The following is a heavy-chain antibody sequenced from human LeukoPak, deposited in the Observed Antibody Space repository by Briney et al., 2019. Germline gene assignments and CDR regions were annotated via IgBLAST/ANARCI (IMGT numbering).Heavy chain of an antibody. V-gene: IGHV4-34*01. Sequence: SETLSLTCAVYGGSFSGYYWSWIRQPPGKGLEWIGEINHSGSTNHNPSLKSRVTISVDTSKNQFSLKLSSVTAADTAVYYCARRATMIVVAWKAFDYWGQGTLVTVSS. D-gene: IGHD3-22*01. CDR3: ARRATMIVVAWKAFDY. CDR1: GGSFSGYY. CDR2: INHSGST. J-gene: IGHJ4*02.